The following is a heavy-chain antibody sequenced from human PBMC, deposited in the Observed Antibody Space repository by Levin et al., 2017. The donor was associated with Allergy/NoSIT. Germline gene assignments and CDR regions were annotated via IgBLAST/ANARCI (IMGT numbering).Heavy chain of an antibody. Sequence: SVKVSCKASGGTFSSYTISWVRQAPGQGLEWMGRIIPILGIANYAQKFQGRVTITADKSTSTAYMELSSLRSEDTAVYYCARDSSGQLPDYYFDYWGQGTLVTVSS. CDR2: IIPILGIA. CDR3: ARDSSGQLPDYYFDY. CDR1: GGTFSSYT. V-gene: IGHV1-69*04. D-gene: IGHD2-2*01. J-gene: IGHJ4*02.